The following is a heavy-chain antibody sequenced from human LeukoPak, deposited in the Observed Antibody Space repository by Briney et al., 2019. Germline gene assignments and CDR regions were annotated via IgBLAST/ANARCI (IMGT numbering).Heavy chain of an antibody. CDR1: GFSFSGHW. CDR2: ISPTGSTT. CDR3: ARGPNSNWSGLDF. Sequence: GGSLRLSCTASGFSFSGHWMHWARQLPGEGLVWVSRISPTGSTTSYADSVKGRFTVSRDNAKNTLYLQVNNLRAQDTAVYYCARGPNSNWSGLDFWGQGTLLTVSS. V-gene: IGHV3-74*01. J-gene: IGHJ4*02. D-gene: IGHD6-6*01.